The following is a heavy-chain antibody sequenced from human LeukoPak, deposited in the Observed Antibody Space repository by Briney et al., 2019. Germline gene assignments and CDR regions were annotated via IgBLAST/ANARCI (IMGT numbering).Heavy chain of an antibody. CDR1: GYTFTGYY. Sequence: ASVKVSCKASGYTFTGYYMHWVRQAPGQGLEWMGWINPNSGGTNYAQKFQGRVTTTRDTSISTAYMELSRLRSDDTAVYYCARDPSRIVVVPAAIDYWGQGTLVTVSS. D-gene: IGHD2-2*01. J-gene: IGHJ4*02. CDR3: ARDPSRIVVVPAAIDY. V-gene: IGHV1-2*02. CDR2: INPNSGGT.